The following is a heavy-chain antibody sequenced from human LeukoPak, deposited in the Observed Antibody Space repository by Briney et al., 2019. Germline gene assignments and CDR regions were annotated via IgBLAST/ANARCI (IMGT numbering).Heavy chain of an antibody. V-gene: IGHV3-23*01. Sequence: GGSLRLSCAASGFTFSNYAMSWVRQAPGKGLEWVSAISGTAGSTYYAASVKGRFTISRDNSKNSPNLQMNRLGADAAAVYYVAKGKTTGGGPGSYFDYWGQGTLVTVSS. CDR3: AKGKTTGGGPGSYFDY. D-gene: IGHD1/OR15-1a*01. J-gene: IGHJ4*02. CDR2: ISGTAGST. CDR1: GFTFSNYA.